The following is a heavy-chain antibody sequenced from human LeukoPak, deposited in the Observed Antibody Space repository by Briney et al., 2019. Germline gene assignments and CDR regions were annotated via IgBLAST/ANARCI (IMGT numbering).Heavy chain of an antibody. CDR2: IYSGGNT. Sequence: QPGGSLRLSCAVSGLTVSSNYMTWVRQAPGKRLEWVSAIYSGGNTYYADSVKGRCTISRDNSKNTVYLQMNSMRTEDTAVYYCTRVETGRGGGWVPFDHWGQGTLVTVSS. J-gene: IGHJ4*02. D-gene: IGHD5-24*01. CDR3: TRVETGRGGGWVPFDH. CDR1: GLTVSSNY. V-gene: IGHV3-66*02.